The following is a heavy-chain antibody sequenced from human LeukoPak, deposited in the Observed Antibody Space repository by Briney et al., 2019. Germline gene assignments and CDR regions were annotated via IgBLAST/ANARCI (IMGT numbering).Heavy chain of an antibody. CDR2: IYYSGST. D-gene: IGHD2-2*01. J-gene: IGHJ3*02. Sequence: PSETLSLTCTVSGGSISSYYWSWIRQPPGKGLEWIGYIYYSGSTNYNPSLKSRVTISVDTSKNQFSLKLSSVTAADTAVYYCARAWYCSSTSCRRDAFDIWGQGTMVIVSS. CDR3: ARAWYCSSTSCRRDAFDI. V-gene: IGHV4-59*01. CDR1: GGSISSYY.